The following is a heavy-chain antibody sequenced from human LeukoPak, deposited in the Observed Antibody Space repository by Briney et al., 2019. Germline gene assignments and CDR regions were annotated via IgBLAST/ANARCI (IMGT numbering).Heavy chain of an antibody. J-gene: IGHJ5*02. CDR2: ISSSSSFI. V-gene: IGHV3-21*01. CDR1: GFTLNTYT. D-gene: IGHD3-3*01. CDR3: ARDLITIFGVVLYNWFDP. Sequence: GGSLRLSCAAFGFTLNTYTMNWVRQAPGKGLEWVSSISSSSSFISYAGSVEGRFTISRDNAKNSLYLQMNSLRAEDTAVYYCARDLITIFGVVLYNWFDPWGQGTLVTVSS.